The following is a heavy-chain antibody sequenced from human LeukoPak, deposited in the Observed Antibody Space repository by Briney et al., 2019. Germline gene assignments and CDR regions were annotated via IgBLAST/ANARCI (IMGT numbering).Heavy chain of an antibody. J-gene: IGHJ4*02. D-gene: IGHD3-22*01. CDR1: GFTFSSYS. CDR3: ARVEADYYDSSGYYGLGY. CDR2: ISSSSSYI. V-gene: IGHV3-21*01. Sequence: GGSLRLSCAASGFTFSSYSMNWVRQAPGKGLEWVSSISSSSSYIYYADSVKGRFTISRDNAKNSLYLQMNSLGAEDTAVYYCARVEADYYDSSGYYGLGYWGQGTLVTVSS.